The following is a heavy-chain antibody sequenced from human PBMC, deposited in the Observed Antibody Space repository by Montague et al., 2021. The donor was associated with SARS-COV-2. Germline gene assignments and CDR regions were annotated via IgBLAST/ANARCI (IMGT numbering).Heavy chain of an antibody. J-gene: IGHJ5*02. V-gene: IGHV3-30*04. D-gene: IGHD3-10*01. CDR1: GFNFNSSA. CDR2: ISYDGSNK. CDR3: ARDPSYYGSGSPDWFDP. Sequence: SLRLSCAASGFNFNSSAMHWVRQAPGKGLEWVATISYDGSNKYYADSVKGRLTVSRDTSTNTLFLQMNSLRPEDTAVYYYARDPSYYGSGSPDWFDPWGQGTLVTVSS.